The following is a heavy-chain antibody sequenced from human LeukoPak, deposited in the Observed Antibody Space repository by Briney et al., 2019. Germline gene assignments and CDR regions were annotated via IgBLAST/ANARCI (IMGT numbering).Heavy chain of an antibody. D-gene: IGHD1-1*01. CDR2: ISYDGSNK. CDR1: GLIFSNYA. J-gene: IGHJ6*02. V-gene: IGHV3-30-3*01. Sequence: GGSLRLSCVASGLIFSNYAMHWVRQAPGKGLEWVAVISYDGSNKYYADSVKGRFTISRDNSKNTLYLQMNSLRAEDTALYYCARGPPTGTSFRYHGMDVWGQGTTVTVSS. CDR3: ARGPPTGTSFRYHGMDV.